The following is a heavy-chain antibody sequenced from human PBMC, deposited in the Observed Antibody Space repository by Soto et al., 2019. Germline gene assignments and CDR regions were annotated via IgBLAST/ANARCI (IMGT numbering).Heavy chain of an antibody. Sequence: SETLSLTCTVSGGSISSYYWSWIRQPPGKGLEWTGYIYYSGSTNYNPSLKSRVTISVDTSKNQFSLKLSSVTAADTAVYYCARDPGVYSSSWYWFDPWGQGTLVTVSS. CDR2: IYYSGST. CDR3: ARDPGVYSSSWYWFDP. V-gene: IGHV4-59*01. CDR1: GGSISSYY. D-gene: IGHD6-13*01. J-gene: IGHJ5*02.